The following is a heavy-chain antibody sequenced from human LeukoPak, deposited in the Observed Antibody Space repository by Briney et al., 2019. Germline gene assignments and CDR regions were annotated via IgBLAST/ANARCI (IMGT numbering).Heavy chain of an antibody. CDR1: GFTFSSYS. J-gene: IGHJ3*02. D-gene: IGHD2-8*01. CDR3: ASMNGHAFDI. Sequence: GGSLRLSCAASGFTFSSYSMNWVRQTPGKGLEWVSSISSSSSYIYYADSVKGRFTISRDNAKNSLYLQMNSLRAEDTAVYYCASMNGHAFDIWGQGTRVTVSS. CDR2: ISSSSSYI. V-gene: IGHV3-21*01.